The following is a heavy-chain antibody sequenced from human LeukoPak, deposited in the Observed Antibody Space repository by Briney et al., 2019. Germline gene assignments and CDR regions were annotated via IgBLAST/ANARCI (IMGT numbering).Heavy chain of an antibody. CDR3: ARGRRTLIVGATRNAFDV. CDR1: GFTFSSYS. V-gene: IGHV3-21*01. D-gene: IGHD1-26*01. CDR2: ISSSSSYI. Sequence: NPGGSLRLSCAASGFTFSSYSMNWVRQAPGKGLEWVSCISSSSSYIYYADSVKGRFTISRDNAKNSLYLQMNSLKAEDTAVYYCARGRRTLIVGATRNAFDVWGQGTIVTVSS. J-gene: IGHJ3*01.